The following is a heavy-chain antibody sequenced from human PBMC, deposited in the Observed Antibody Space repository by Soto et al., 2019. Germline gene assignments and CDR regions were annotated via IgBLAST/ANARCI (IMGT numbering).Heavy chain of an antibody. V-gene: IGHV3-23*01. CDR1: GFTFSSYA. CDR3: AKDAGNSSSWYFVFYGMDV. CDR2: ISGSGGST. Sequence: GGSLRLSCAASGFTFSSYAMSWVRQAPGKGLEWVSAISGSGGSTYYADSVKGRFTISRDNSKNTLYLQMNSLRAEDTAVYYCAKDAGNSSSWYFVFYGMDVWGQGTTVTVSS. J-gene: IGHJ6*02. D-gene: IGHD6-13*01.